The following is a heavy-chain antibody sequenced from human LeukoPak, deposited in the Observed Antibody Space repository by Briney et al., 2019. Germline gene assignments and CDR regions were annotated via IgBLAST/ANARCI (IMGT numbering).Heavy chain of an antibody. CDR2: INHSGST. CDR1: GHSFSGYY. D-gene: IGHD3-10*01. Sequence: MSSETLSLTCAVYGHSFSGYYWSWLRQPPGKGLEWLGEINHSGSTNYNPSLKSRVTISVDTSKNQFSLKLSSVTAADTAVYYCARVFGWFGEPCMDVWGKGTTVTVSS. CDR3: ARVFGWFGEPCMDV. V-gene: IGHV4-34*01. J-gene: IGHJ6*04.